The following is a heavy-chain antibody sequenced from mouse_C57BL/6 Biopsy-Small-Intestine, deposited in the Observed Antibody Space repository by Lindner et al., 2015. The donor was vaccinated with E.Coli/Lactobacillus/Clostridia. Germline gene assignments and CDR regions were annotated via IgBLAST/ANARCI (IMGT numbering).Heavy chain of an antibody. Sequence: SVKVSCKSSGYTFTGYYLHWVRQVPGKGLEWMGWINPNSGDPSYAYKFQGKVSMTRDKSIDTAYLEVFSLTVDDTAVYYCARDLPSAISSHYYNGMDVWGPGTTVTVSS. CDR3: ARDLPSAISSHYYNGMDV. CDR2: INPNSGDP. CDR1: GYTFTGYY. V-gene: IGHV1-22*01. J-gene: IGHJ1*01. D-gene: IGHD1-1*02.